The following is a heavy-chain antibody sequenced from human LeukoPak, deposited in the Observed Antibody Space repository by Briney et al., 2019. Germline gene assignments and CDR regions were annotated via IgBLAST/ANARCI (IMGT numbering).Heavy chain of an antibody. CDR1: GASISNTRYY. D-gene: IGHD2-21*02. J-gene: IGHJ4*02. V-gene: IGHV4-39*07. CDR2: IFYTGSA. Sequence: PSETLSLTCVVSGASISNTRYYWAWLRQPPGRGLEWIVSIFYTGSAYDYPSLRSRITRSVDTSKNQFSPNLGSVTAADTAVYYCASPYCGDDCSYGGQGTLVTVSP. CDR3: ASPYCGDDCSY.